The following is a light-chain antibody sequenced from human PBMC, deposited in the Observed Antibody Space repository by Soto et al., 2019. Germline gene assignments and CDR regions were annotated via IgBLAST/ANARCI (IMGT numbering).Light chain of an antibody. CDR3: QQYGGSPQT. J-gene: IGKJ1*01. Sequence: EIVLTQSPGTLALSPGEGATISCRASQSVSKYLAWYQQKPGQAPRLLIYGASSRATGIPDSFSGSGSGTDFTLTISRLEPEDFAVYYCQQYGGSPQTFGQGTK. CDR2: GAS. V-gene: IGKV3-20*01. CDR1: QSVSKY.